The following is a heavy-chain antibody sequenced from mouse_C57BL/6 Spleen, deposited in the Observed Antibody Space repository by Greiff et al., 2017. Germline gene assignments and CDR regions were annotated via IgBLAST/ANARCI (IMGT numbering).Heavy chain of an antibody. CDR3: ARPDYGNYWFAY. Sequence: EVKLVESGGGLVKPGGSLKLSCAASGFTFSDYGMHWVRQAPEKGLEWVAYISSGSSTIYYADTVKGRFTISRDNAKNTLFLQMTSLRSEDTAMYYCARPDYGNYWFAYWGQGTLVTVSA. V-gene: IGHV5-17*01. CDR2: ISSGSSTI. J-gene: IGHJ3*01. D-gene: IGHD2-1*01. CDR1: GFTFSDYG.